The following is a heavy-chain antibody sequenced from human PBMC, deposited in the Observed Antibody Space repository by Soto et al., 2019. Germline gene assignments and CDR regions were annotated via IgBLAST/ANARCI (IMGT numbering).Heavy chain of an antibody. V-gene: IGHV4-59*01. J-gene: IGHJ1*01. CDR2: IYFSGVA. CDR1: GASITDSY. D-gene: IGHD2-15*01. Sequence: QMQMQESGPRLVKPSETLSLTCTVSGASITDSYWSWIRQPPEKGLEWIGYIYFSGVATYYPSLKSPATMSRDTSKNEFSLKLTSVTAADTAIYYCARGDSDLAVSEAAYWGQGTVVTVSS. CDR3: ARGDSDLAVSEAAY.